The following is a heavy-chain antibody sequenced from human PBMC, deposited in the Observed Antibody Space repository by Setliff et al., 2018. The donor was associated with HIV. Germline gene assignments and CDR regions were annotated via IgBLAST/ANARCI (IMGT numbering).Heavy chain of an antibody. CDR1: GVSISSGGYY. Sequence: SETLSLTCTASGVSISSGGYYWNWIRQHPGKGLEWIGYISSRGSTYYNPSLKSRVTISVDTSKNQFSLKLSSVTAADTAVFYCARTMLRGVLALDSWGQGTVVTVSS. V-gene: IGHV4-31*03. CDR2: ISSRGST. D-gene: IGHD3-10*01. CDR3: ARTMLRGVLALDS. J-gene: IGHJ4*02.